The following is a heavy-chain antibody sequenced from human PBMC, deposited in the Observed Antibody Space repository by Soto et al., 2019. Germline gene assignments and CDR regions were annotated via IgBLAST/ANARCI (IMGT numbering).Heavy chain of an antibody. Sequence: QVQLVQSGAEVKKPGASVKVSCKASGYSFTSYDINWVRQATGQGLEWMGWMNPNSGNTGYAQKFQGRVTMTRNTSISTAYMELSSRRSEDTAVYYCARGFYDSSGYEYYYYYGMDVWGQGTTVTVSS. J-gene: IGHJ6*02. CDR3: ARGFYDSSGYEYYYYYGMDV. D-gene: IGHD3-22*01. CDR1: GYSFTSYD. V-gene: IGHV1-8*01. CDR2: MNPNSGNT.